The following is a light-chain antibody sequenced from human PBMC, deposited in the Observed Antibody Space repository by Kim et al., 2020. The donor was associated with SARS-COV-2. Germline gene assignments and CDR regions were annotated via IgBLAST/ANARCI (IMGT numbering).Light chain of an antibody. J-gene: IGKJ1*01. CDR1: QDISNY. V-gene: IGKV1-27*01. CDR2: AAS. Sequence: AYVGDRVTITCRASQDISNYLAWFQLKPGKAPQLLIYAASALQPGVPSRFSGSGSGTDFTLTVTSLQPEDVATYYCQKCDSAPWTFGQGTKVDIK. CDR3: QKCDSAPWT.